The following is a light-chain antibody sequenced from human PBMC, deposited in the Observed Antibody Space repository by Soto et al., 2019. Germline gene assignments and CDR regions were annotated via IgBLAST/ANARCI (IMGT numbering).Light chain of an antibody. J-gene: IGKJ1*01. CDR1: QSISSW. CDR3: QQYNTQST. Sequence: DIQMTQSPSTLSASVGSSVSITCRASQSISSWLAWYQQKPGKAPKLLIYTASNLESGVPSRFRGSGSGTEFTLTITSLQPDDFATYYCQQYNTQSTCGQGAKVDI. V-gene: IGKV1-5*03. CDR2: TAS.